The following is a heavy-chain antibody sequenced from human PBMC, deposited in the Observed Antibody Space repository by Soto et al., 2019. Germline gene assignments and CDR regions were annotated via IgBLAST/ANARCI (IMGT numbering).Heavy chain of an antibody. CDR2: IYYSGST. J-gene: IGHJ3*02. V-gene: IGHV4-31*03. CDR1: DGSSGSRGGY. Sequence: TMRLTCPVADGSSGSRGGYWIWIQQHPGKGLEWIGYIYYSGSTYYNPSLKSRVTISVDTSKNQFSLKLSSVTAADTAVYYCASWGRWLQSGAFDILGQGTMVTVSS. CDR3: ASWGRWLQSGAFDI. D-gene: IGHD3-16*01.